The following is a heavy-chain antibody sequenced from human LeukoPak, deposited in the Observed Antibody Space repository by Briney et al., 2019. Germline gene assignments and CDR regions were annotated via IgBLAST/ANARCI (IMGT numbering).Heavy chain of an antibody. V-gene: IGHV1-18*04. Sequence: GASVKVSCKASGYTLTSYYMHWVRQAPGQGLEWMGWISAYNGNTNYAQKLQGRVTMTTDTSTSTAYMELRSLRSDDTAVYYCAREEVTNLARRFDYWGQGTLVTVSS. CDR1: GYTLTSYY. CDR2: ISAYNGNT. CDR3: AREEVTNLARRFDY. J-gene: IGHJ4*02. D-gene: IGHD2-21*02.